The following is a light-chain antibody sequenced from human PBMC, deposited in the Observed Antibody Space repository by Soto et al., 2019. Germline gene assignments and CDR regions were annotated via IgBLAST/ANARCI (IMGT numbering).Light chain of an antibody. J-gene: IGKJ3*01. V-gene: IGKV1-39*01. CDR1: QSISTY. CDR2: TAF. CDR3: QQSYSTPFT. Sequence: DIQMTQSPSSLSASVGDRVTITCRSSQSISTYLNWYQQKPGKAPKLLIYTAFTLQIGVPSRFSGSGSGTVFTLTISSLQPEDFATYHCQQSYSTPFTFGPGTKVDIK.